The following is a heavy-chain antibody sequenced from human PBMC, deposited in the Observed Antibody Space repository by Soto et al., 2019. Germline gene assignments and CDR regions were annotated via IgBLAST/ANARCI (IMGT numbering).Heavy chain of an antibody. J-gene: IGHJ4*02. V-gene: IGHV1-69*01. Sequence: QVQLVQSGAEVKKPGSSVKVSCKASGGTFSSYAISWVRQAPGQGLEWMGGIIPIFGTANYAQKFQGRVTITADESTSTAYKEQSSLRSEDTAVYYCARDWYDPTDRQGFYLDYWCQGTLVTVSS. D-gene: IGHD3-3*01. CDR1: GGTFSSYA. CDR2: IIPIFGTA. CDR3: ARDWYDPTDRQGFYLDY.